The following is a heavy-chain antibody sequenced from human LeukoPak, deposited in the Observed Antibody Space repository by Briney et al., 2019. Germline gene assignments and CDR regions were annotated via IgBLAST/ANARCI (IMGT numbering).Heavy chain of an antibody. CDR1: GFTFSSYG. Sequence: PGGSLRLSCAASGFTFSSYGMSWVRQAPGKGLEWVSAISVSGNTYHADSVKGRITISRDSSKNTLYLQMNSLRAGDAAVYYCAKAPVTTCSGAYCYPFDYWGQGTLVAVSS. D-gene: IGHD2-15*01. CDR3: AKAPVTTCSGAYCYPFDY. CDR2: ISVSGNT. V-gene: IGHV3-23*01. J-gene: IGHJ4*02.